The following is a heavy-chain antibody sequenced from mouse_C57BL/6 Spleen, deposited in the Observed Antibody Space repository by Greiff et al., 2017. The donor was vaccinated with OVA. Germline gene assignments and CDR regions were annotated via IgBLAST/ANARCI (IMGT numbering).Heavy chain of an antibody. V-gene: IGHV1-53*01. Sequence: VQLQQPGTELVKPGASVKLSCKASGYTFTSYWMHWVKQRPGQGLEWIGNINPSNGGTNYNEKFKSKATLTVDKSSSTAYMQLSSLTSEDSAVYYCARTIYDERIWFAYWGQGTLVTVSA. CDR1: GYTFTSYW. D-gene: IGHD2-3*01. CDR2: INPSNGGT. CDR3: ARTIYDERIWFAY. J-gene: IGHJ3*01.